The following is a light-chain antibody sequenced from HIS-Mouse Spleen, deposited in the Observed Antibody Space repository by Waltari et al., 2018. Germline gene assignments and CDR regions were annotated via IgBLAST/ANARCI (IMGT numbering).Light chain of an antibody. Sequence: SSELTQDPAVSVALGQTVRITCQADSLRSYSASWYQQKPGQAPVLVIYGKNNRPSGIPDRFSGSSSGNTASLTITGAQAEDEADYYCNSRDSSGNHVVFGGGTKLTVL. V-gene: IGLV3-19*01. CDR2: GKN. J-gene: IGLJ2*01. CDR3: NSRDSSGNHVV. CDR1: SLRSYS.